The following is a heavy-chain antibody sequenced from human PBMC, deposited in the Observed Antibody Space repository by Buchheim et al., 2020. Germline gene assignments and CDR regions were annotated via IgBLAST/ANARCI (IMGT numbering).Heavy chain of an antibody. D-gene: IGHD2-15*01. CDR2: ISYDGSNK. CDR1: GFTFSSYA. V-gene: IGHV3-30*04. J-gene: IGHJ6*02. Sequence: QVQLVESGGGVVQPGRSLRLSCAASGFTFSSYAMHWVRQAPGKGLEWVAVISYDGSNKYYADSVKGRFTISRDNSKNTLYLQMNSLRAEDTAVHYCARDSKDIVVVVAATSNYYYGMDVWGQGTT. CDR3: ARDSKDIVVVVAATSNYYYGMDV.